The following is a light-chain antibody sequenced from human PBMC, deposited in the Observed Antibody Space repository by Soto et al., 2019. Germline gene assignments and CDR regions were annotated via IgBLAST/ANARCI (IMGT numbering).Light chain of an antibody. J-gene: IGLJ1*01. CDR2: DVN. Sequence: QSALTQPASVSGSPGQSITISCTGATTDVDGYDYVSLYQQHPGQAPKLMIFDVNNRPSGVSGRFSGSKSGDTASLTISGLKAEDDGDYYCASYTGSAPCYVFGCGTKVTVL. V-gene: IGLV2-14*03. CDR3: ASYTGSAPCYV. CDR1: TTDVDGYDY.